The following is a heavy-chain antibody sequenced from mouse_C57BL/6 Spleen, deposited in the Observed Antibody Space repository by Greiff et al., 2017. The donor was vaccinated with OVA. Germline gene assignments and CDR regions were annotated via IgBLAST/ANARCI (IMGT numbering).Heavy chain of an antibody. CDR2: INPYNGGT. J-gene: IGHJ3*01. V-gene: IGHV1-19*01. D-gene: IGHD1-1*01. Sequence: EVKLQESGPVLVKPGASVKMSCKASGYTFTDYYMNWVKQSHGKSLEWIGVINPYNGGTSYNQKFKGKATLTVDKSSSTAYMELNSLTSEDSAVYYCARGYYGSSPPWFAYWGQGTLVTVSA. CDR3: ARGYYGSSPPWFAY. CDR1: GYTFTDYY.